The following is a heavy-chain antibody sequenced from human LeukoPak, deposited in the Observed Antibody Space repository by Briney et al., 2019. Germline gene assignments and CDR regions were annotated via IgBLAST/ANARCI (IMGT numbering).Heavy chain of an antibody. D-gene: IGHD3-10*01. Sequence: GSSVKVSCKASGGTFSSYAISWVRQAPGQGLEWMGGIIPIFGTANYAQKFQGRVTITADESTSTAYMELSSLRSEDTAVYYCAREAVAGGSGSNYYYYGADVWGQGTTVTVSS. J-gene: IGHJ6*02. CDR3: AREAVAGGSGSNYYYYGADV. CDR1: GGTFSSYA. V-gene: IGHV1-69*01. CDR2: IIPIFGTA.